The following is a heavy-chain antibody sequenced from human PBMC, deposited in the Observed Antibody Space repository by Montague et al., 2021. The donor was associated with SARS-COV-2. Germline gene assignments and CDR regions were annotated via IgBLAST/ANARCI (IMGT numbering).Heavy chain of an antibody. J-gene: IGHJ3*02. D-gene: IGHD3-22*01. CDR1: GGSISSSSYY. V-gene: IGHV4-39*01. CDR2: IYYSGSN. Sequence: SETLSLTCTVSGGSISSSSYYWGWIRQPPGKGLEWNGSIYYSGSNYYNPSLKSRVTISVDTSKNQFSLKLSSVTAADTAVYYCARFPTSDYYDSKAAPATPDAFDIWGQGTMVTVSS. CDR3: ARFPTSDYYDSKAAPATPDAFDI.